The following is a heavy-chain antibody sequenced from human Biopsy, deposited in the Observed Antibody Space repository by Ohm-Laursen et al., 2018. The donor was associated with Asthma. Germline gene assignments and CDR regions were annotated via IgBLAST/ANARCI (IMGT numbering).Heavy chain of an antibody. Sequence: SLRLSCSATGFTLSSYAIHWVRQAPGKGLAWVSVISSGGGTIDYADSVKGRFTISRNISTNTVYLQMDSLGADDTAVYYCAKVDHGYGDYVDYLGPWGQGTLVTVSS. V-gene: IGHV3-23*01. CDR2: ISSGGGTI. CDR3: AKVDHGYGDYVDYLGP. CDR1: GFTLSSYA. D-gene: IGHD4-17*01. J-gene: IGHJ5*02.